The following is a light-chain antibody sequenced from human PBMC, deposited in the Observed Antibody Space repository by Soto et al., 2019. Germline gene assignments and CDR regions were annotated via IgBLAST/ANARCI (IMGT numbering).Light chain of an antibody. CDR3: SSYTSSSTWL. Sequence: QSALTQPASVSGSPGQSITISCTGTNSDVGAYNYVSWYQQHPGKAPKLMIYEVSNRPSGVSNRFSGSKSANTSSLTISGRQAGDEADYYCSSYTSSSTWLFGGGTKLTVL. CDR1: NSDVGAYNY. J-gene: IGLJ3*02. V-gene: IGLV2-14*03. CDR2: EVS.